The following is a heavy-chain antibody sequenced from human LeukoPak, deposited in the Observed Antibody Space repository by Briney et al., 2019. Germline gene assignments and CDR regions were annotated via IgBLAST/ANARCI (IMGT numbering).Heavy chain of an antibody. CDR1: GGSISIYY. CDR3: ARWDSSGFDY. J-gene: IGHJ4*02. D-gene: IGHD3-22*01. V-gene: IGHV4-59*01. CDR2: IYYSGST. Sequence: SETLSLTCTVSGGSISIYYWSWIRQPPGKGLEWIGYIYYSGSTNYNPSLKSRVTISVDTSKNQFSLKLSSVTAADTAVYYCARWDSSGFDYWGQGTLVTVSS.